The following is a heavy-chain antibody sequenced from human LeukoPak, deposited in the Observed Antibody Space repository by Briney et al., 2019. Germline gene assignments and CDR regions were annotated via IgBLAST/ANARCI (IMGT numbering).Heavy chain of an antibody. CDR2: IKEDGSDK. J-gene: IGHJ4*02. Sequence: GGSLRLSCAASGFSFRSFWMSWVRQAPGKGLEWVASIKEDGSDKYYVESVKGRFTISRENARNSLYLQMNSLRAEDTAVYYCARVLWFGGIYYFDYWGQGTLVTVS. V-gene: IGHV3-7*04. D-gene: IGHD3-10*01. CDR1: GFSFRSFW. CDR3: ARVLWFGGIYYFDY.